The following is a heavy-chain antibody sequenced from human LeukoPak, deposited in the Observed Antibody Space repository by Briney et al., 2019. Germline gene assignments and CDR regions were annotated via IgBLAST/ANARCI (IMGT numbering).Heavy chain of an antibody. Sequence: SETLSLTCTVSGYSISDGYYWGWLRQPPGKGLEWIGSRYHSGSTYYNPSLKGRVTVSVDTSKNQVSLKLISVTAADMAVYSCACIHPGSWFDRWGQGTLVTVYS. V-gene: IGHV4-38-2*02. CDR3: ACIHPGSWFDR. J-gene: IGHJ5*02. CDR1: GYSISDGYY. D-gene: IGHD2-21*01. CDR2: RYHSGST.